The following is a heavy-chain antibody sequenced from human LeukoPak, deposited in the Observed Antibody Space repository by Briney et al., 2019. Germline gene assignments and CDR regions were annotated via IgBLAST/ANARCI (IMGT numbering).Heavy chain of an antibody. CDR1: GFTFNTYS. Sequence: GGSLRLSCAASGFTFNTYSMSWVRQAPGKGLEWVSYISIRSSSIYYADSVKGRFTISRDYAKNSLYLQMNSLRDEDTAVYYCARGGVNYDILTGYWGDAFDIWGQGTMVTVSS. CDR3: ARGGVNYDILTGYWGDAFDI. CDR2: ISIRSSSI. V-gene: IGHV3-48*02. J-gene: IGHJ3*02. D-gene: IGHD3-9*01.